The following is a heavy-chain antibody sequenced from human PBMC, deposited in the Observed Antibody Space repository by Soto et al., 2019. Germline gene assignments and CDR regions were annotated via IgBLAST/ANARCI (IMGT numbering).Heavy chain of an antibody. V-gene: IGHV4-34*01. D-gene: IGHD5-18*01. CDR2: INHSGST. CDR1: GGSFSGYY. Sequence: SETLSLTCAVDGGSFSGYYWSWIRQPPGKGLEWIGEINHSGSTNYNPSLKSRVTISVDTSKNQFSLKLSSVTAADTAVYYCAKNLFGYSYGLGLSAFDYWGQGTLVTVSS. CDR3: AKNLFGYSYGLGLSAFDY. J-gene: IGHJ4*02.